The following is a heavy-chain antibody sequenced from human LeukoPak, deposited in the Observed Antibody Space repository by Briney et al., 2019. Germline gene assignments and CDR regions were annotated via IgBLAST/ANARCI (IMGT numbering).Heavy chain of an antibody. CDR1: GYTFTSYY. CDR2: MNPNSGNT. V-gene: IGHV1-8*03. J-gene: IGHJ4*02. Sequence: GASVKVSCKASGYTFTSYYMHWVRQATGQGLEWMGWMNPNSGNTGYAQKFQGRVTITRNTSISTAYMELSSLRSEDTAVYYCARVGDWGLYFDYWGQGTLVTVSS. D-gene: IGHD7-27*01. CDR3: ARVGDWGLYFDY.